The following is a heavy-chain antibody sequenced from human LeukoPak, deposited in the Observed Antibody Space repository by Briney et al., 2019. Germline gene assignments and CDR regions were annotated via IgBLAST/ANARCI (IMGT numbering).Heavy chain of an antibody. CDR3: ARDLSDYYGSGSYRPIDAFDI. CDR2: INHSGSP. V-gene: IGHV4-34*01. J-gene: IGHJ3*02. CDR1: GGXFSGYY. Sequence: PSETLSLTCAVYGGXFSGYYCSWIRQPPGKGLEWIGLINHSGSPNYNPSLKSRVTISIDTSKNQFSLKLSPVTAADTAVYYCARDLSDYYGSGSYRPIDAFDIWGQGTMVTVSS. D-gene: IGHD3-10*01.